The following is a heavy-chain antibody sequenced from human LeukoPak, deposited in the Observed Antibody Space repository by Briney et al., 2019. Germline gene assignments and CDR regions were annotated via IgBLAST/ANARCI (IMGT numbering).Heavy chain of an antibody. CDR3: ARDRLSFGGVIVPYFDY. Sequence: PGGSLRLSCAASGSTFSSYEMNWVRQALGKGLEWVSYISSSGSTIYYADSVKGRFTISRDNAKNSLYLQMNSLRAEDTAVYYCARDRLSFGGVIVPYFDYWGQGTLVTVSS. CDR2: ISSSGSTI. V-gene: IGHV3-48*03. D-gene: IGHD3-16*02. CDR1: GSTFSSYE. J-gene: IGHJ4*02.